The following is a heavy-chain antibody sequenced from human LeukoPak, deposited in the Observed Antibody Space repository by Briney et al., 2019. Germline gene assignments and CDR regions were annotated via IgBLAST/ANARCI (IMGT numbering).Heavy chain of an antibody. Sequence: GRSLRLSCAASGFTFSSYGMHWVRQAPGKGLEWVAVISYDGSNKYYADSVKGRFTISRDNSKNTLYLQMNSLRAEDTAVYYCAKDGYFDLLFSYWGQGTLVTVSS. CDR2: ISYDGSNK. J-gene: IGHJ4*02. CDR1: GFTFSSYG. V-gene: IGHV3-30*18. D-gene: IGHD3-9*01. CDR3: AKDGYFDLLFSY.